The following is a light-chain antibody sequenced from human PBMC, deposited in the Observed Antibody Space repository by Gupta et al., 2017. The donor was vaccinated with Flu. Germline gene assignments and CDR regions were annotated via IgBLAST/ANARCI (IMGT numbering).Light chain of an antibody. J-gene: IGKJ4*01. CDR2: WAS. CDR3: QQYYSTPFCT. V-gene: IGKV4-1*01. CDR1: QSVLYSSNNKNY. Sequence: KSSQSVLYSSNNKNYLAWYQQKPGQPPKLLIYWASTRESGVPDRFSGSGSGTDFTLTISSLQAEDVAVYYCQQYYSTPFCTFGGGTKVEIK.